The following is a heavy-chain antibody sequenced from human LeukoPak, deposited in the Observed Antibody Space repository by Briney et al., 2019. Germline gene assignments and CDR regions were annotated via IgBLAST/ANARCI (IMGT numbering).Heavy chain of an antibody. Sequence: GGSLRLSCAASGFTFSNAWMSWVRQAPGKGLEWVSGIYTGGDTYYADSVKDRFTISRDNSKNTLYLQMNSLRAEDTAVYYCAKDNYDSSGYIDYWGQGTLVTVSS. D-gene: IGHD3-22*01. CDR1: GFTFSNAW. V-gene: IGHV3-66*01. CDR2: IYTGGDT. J-gene: IGHJ4*02. CDR3: AKDNYDSSGYIDY.